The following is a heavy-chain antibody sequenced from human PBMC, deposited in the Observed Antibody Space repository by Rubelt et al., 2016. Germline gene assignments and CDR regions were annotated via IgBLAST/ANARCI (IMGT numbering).Heavy chain of an antibody. Sequence: YAMNWVRQAPGKGLEWVANIEPDGSDKDYVDSVKGRFTISRDNADNSLFLQMNSLRAEDTAVYYCARVAYSSNWYPDFWGQGTLVTVSS. D-gene: IGHD2-2*01. CDR1: YA. CDR2: IEPDGSDK. V-gene: IGHV3-7*02. CDR3: ARVAYSSNWYPDF. J-gene: IGHJ4*02.